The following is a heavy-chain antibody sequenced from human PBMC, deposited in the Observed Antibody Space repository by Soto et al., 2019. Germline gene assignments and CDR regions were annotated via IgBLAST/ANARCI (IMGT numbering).Heavy chain of an antibody. CDR2: IVVGSGNT. CDR3: AAGIAPTYYYDSSGYYSDY. Sequence: SVNVSCKASGFTFTSSAVQWVRQARGQRLEWIGWIVVGSGNTNYAQKFQERVTITRDMSTSTAYMELSSLRSEDTAVYYCAAGIAPTYYYDSSGYYSDYWGQGTLVTVSS. CDR1: GFTFTSSA. D-gene: IGHD3-22*01. V-gene: IGHV1-58*01. J-gene: IGHJ4*02.